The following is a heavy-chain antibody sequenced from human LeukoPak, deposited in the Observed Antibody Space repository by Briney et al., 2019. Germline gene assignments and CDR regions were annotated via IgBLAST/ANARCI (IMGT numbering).Heavy chain of an antibody. CDR3: ARDQGGYSSSSPDFDY. Sequence: VASVKVSCKASGYTFSTYGITWVRQAPGQGLEWMGWISAYNGNTNYAQKFKGRVIMTTDTSTNTVYMELRSLRSDDTAVYYCARDQGGYSSSSPDFDYWGQGTLVHVSS. CDR1: GYTFSTYG. CDR2: ISAYNGNT. V-gene: IGHV1-18*01. J-gene: IGHJ4*02. D-gene: IGHD6-6*01.